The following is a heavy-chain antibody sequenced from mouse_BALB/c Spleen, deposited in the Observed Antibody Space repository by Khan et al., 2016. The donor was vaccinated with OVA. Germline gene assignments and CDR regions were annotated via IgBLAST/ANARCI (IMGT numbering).Heavy chain of an antibody. CDR3: ARHEASYYFDY. Sequence: QVQLMQSGPDLLRPSPSVYLSCTASGYIFTSYCIHWVKQQSGQGLEWIARILPGTGNTYYNAKLKDQTTVTADKSSSPAYMQISSLKSEDSAVYFCARHEASYYFDYRGQGTTLTVSS. CDR1: GYIFTSYC. V-gene: IGHV1-76*01. CDR2: ILPGTGNT. J-gene: IGHJ2*01. D-gene: IGHD3-2*02.